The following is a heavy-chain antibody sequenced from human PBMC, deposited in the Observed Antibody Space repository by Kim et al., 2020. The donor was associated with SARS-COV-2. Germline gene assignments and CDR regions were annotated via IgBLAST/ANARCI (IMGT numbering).Heavy chain of an antibody. CDR3: ARAYSSGWSFDAFDI. J-gene: IGHJ3*02. V-gene: IGHV5-10-1*01. CDR2: IDPSDSYT. Sequence: GESLKISCKGSGYSFTSYWISWVRQMPGKGLEWMGRIDPSDSYTNYSPSFQGHVTISADKSISTAYLQWSTLKASDTAMYYCARAYSSGWSFDAFDIWGQGTMVTVSS. CDR1: GYSFTSYW. D-gene: IGHD6-19*01.